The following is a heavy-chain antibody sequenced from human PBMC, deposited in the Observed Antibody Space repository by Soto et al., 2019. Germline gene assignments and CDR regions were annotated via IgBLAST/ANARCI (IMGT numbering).Heavy chain of an antibody. CDR3: AFGNLSYYFDY. CDR2: IWYDGSDK. J-gene: IGHJ4*02. CDR1: GFTFSGFG. Sequence: LRLSCAASGFTFSGFGMHWVRQAPGKGLEWVAIIWYDGSDKYYADSVKGRFTISRDNSKNTLYLQMNSLRAEDTAVYHCAFGNLSYYFDYWGQGTPVTVSS. V-gene: IGHV3-33*01. D-gene: IGHD3-16*01.